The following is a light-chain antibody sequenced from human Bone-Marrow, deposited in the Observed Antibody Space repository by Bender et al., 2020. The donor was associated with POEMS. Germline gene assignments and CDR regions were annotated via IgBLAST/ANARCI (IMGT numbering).Light chain of an antibody. CDR2: KDT. CDR3: QAWDTSTAV. V-gene: IGLV3-1*01. J-gene: IGLJ2*01. Sequence: SYGLTQPPSVSVSPGQTARITCSGDVLPKQYSCWYQQRPGQAPLLVIYKDTERPSGIPERFSGSNSGNTATLTISGTQAMDEADYYCQAWDTSTAVFGGGTKLTVL. CDR1: VLPKQY.